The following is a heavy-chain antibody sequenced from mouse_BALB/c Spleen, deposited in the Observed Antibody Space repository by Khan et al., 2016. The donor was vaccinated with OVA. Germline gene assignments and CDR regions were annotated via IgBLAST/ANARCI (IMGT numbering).Heavy chain of an antibody. D-gene: IGHD1-1*01. J-gene: IGHJ3*01. Sequence: EVELVESGGDLVKPGGSLKLSCSASGFTFSTYAMSWVRQTPEKRLEWVATISSGGDYIYFPDSVKGRFTISRDNAKNTLYVQMSSLRSEDTAMSYCASHIYGPFAYWGQETLVTVSA. CDR1: GFTFSTYA. CDR3: ASHIYGPFAY. CDR2: ISSGGDYI. V-gene: IGHV5-9-3*01.